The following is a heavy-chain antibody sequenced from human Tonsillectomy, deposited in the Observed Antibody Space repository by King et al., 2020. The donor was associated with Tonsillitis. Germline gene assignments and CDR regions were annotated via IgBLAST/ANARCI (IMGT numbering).Heavy chain of an antibody. J-gene: IGHJ4*02. CDR1: GYPISSGYY. D-gene: IGHD6-19*01. CDR3: ARDRSRAAGSKPDFEY. Sequence: VQLQESGPGLVKPSETLSLTCAVSGYPISSGYYWGWIRQPPGKGLEWIGNIYHSGSTYYNPSLKSRVTMSVDTSKNQFSLKLTSVTAADTAIYYCARDRSRAAGSKPDFEYWGQGTLVTVSS. V-gene: IGHV4-38-2*02. CDR2: IYHSGST.